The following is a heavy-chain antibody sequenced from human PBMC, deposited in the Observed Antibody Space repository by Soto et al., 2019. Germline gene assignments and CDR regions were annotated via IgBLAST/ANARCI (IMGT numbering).Heavy chain of an antibody. V-gene: IGHV3-30*18. D-gene: IGHD1-7*01. CDR2: ISYDGREK. Sequence: QVQLAESEGGVVQPGRSLRLSCGASGFTFSSFGMHWVRQAPGKGLAWVAVISYDGREKYYGESVKGRFTISRDNSMDTLYLQMNSLRPEDSALYYCAKSHLYNWNYHIDFWGQGTLVAVSS. J-gene: IGHJ4*02. CDR3: AKSHLYNWNYHIDF. CDR1: GFTFSSFG.